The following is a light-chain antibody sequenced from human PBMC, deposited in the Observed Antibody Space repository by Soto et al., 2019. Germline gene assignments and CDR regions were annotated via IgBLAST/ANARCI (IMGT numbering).Light chain of an antibody. Sequence: DIQMTQSPSSLSASVGDRVTITCRASQSISSYLNWYQQNPGKDPKLLIYAASTLQSGVPSRFSGSGSGTDFTLTISSLQPEDFATYYCQQSYSTPWTFGQGTKVEIK. CDR2: AAS. V-gene: IGKV1-39*01. CDR1: QSISSY. J-gene: IGKJ1*01. CDR3: QQSYSTPWT.